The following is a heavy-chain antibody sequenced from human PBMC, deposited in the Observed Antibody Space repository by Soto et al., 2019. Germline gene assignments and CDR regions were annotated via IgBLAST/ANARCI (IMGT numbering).Heavy chain of an antibody. CDR3: VVAYYYGSGKGNY. V-gene: IGHV1-69*02. Sequence: ASVKVSCKASGGTFSSYTISWVRQAPGQGLEWMGRIIPILGIANYAQKFQGRVTITADKSTSTAYMELSSLRSEDTAVYYCVVAYYYGSGKGNYWGQGTLVTVSS. CDR2: IIPILGIA. CDR1: GGTFSSYT. D-gene: IGHD3-10*01. J-gene: IGHJ4*02.